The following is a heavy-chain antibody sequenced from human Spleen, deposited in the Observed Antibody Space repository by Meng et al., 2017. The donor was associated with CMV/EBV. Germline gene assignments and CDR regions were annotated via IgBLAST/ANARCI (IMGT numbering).Heavy chain of an antibody. J-gene: IGHJ6*02. CDR2: ISSSSSYI. CDR3: ARDEDIVVVPAAQRYYYGMDV. CDR1: GFTFSSYS. V-gene: IGHV3-21*01. Sequence: GESLKISCAASGFTFSSYSMNWVRQAPGKGLEWVSSISSSSSYIYYADSVKGRFTISRDNANNSLYLKMNSLRAEDTAVYYCARDEDIVVVPAAQRYYYGMDVWGQWTTVTVSS. D-gene: IGHD2-2*01.